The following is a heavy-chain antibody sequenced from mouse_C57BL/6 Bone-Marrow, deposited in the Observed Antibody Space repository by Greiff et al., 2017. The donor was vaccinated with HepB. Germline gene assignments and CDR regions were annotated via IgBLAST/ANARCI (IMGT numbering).Heavy chain of an antibody. Sequence: VKLVESGAELVRPGASVTLSCKASGYTFTDYEMHWVKQTPVHGLEWIGAIDPETGGTAYNQKFKGKAILTADKSSSTAYMELRSLTSEDSAVYYCTNYDYGDYWGQGTTLTVSS. CDR2: IDPETGGT. D-gene: IGHD2-4*01. J-gene: IGHJ2*01. CDR3: TNYDYGDY. CDR1: GYTFTDYE. V-gene: IGHV1-15*01.